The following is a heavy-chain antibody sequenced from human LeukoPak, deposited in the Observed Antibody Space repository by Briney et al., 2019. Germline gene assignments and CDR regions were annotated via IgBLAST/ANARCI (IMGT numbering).Heavy chain of an antibody. V-gene: IGHV4-34*01. CDR2: INHSGST. CDR3: ARDARSSSHLDY. J-gene: IGHJ4*02. D-gene: IGHD6-6*01. CDR1: GFTFSTFA. Sequence: GSLRLSCEASGFTFSTFAMIWVRQPPGKGLEWIGEINHSGSTNYNPSLKSRVTISVDTSKNQFSLKLSSVTAADTAVYYCARDARSSSHLDYWGQGTLVTVSS.